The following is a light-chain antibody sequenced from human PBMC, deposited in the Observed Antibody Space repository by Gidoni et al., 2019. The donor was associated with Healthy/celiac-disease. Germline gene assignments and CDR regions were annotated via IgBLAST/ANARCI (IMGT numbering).Light chain of an antibody. CDR3: LLYYGGAQPWV. V-gene: IGLV7-43*01. CDR2: STG. CDR1: TGAVTSGYS. J-gene: IGLJ3*02. Sequence: QTVVTHEPSLTVSPGGTATLTCASSTGAVTSGYSPHWFQLNPGQAPRALIYSTGNKRPGPPARLSGSRLGGKAALTLSGVQPEDEAEYYCLLYYGGAQPWVFGGGTKLTVL.